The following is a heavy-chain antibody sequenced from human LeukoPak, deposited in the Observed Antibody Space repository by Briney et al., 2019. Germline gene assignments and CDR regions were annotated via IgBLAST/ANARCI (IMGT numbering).Heavy chain of an antibody. J-gene: IGHJ4*01. Sequence: PGGSLRLSCAASGFTLSGSAVHWVRQASGKGLEWVGRIRTKGDSYATAYSTSVRGRFTISRDDSKNTAYLQMNSLRSEDTAVCYCTRLGDYFDSGDYWGHGTLVAVSS. CDR2: IRTKGDSYAT. D-gene: IGHD3-22*01. CDR3: TRLGDYFDSGDY. CDR1: GFTLSGSA. V-gene: IGHV3-73*01.